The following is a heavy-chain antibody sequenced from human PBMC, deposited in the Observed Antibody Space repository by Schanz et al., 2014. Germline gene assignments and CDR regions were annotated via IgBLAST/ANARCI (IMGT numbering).Heavy chain of an antibody. D-gene: IGHD4-17*01. CDR2: IKQDGSAK. CDR3: ARVLGGDEGLDQ. CDR1: GFTLTSYA. Sequence: EVQLVESGGGLVKPGGSLRLSCAASGFTLTSYALTWVRQAPGKGLEWVANIKQDGSAKNYVDSVKGRFTISRDNPKNSLCLQMNSLRAEDTALYYCARVLGGDEGLDQWGQGTLVTVSS. J-gene: IGHJ4*02. V-gene: IGHV3-7*01.